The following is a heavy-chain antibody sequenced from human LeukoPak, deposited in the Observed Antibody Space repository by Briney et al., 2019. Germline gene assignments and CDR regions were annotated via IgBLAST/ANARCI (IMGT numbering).Heavy chain of an antibody. Sequence: QSGGSLRLSCAASGFTFSDSAMHWVRQASGKGLEWVGRIRSKANSYATAYAASVEGRFIISRDDSKNTVYLQMNSLKTDDTAVYYCANRGDQHYWGRGTLVTVSS. V-gene: IGHV3-73*01. D-gene: IGHD3-10*01. CDR3: ANRGDQHY. CDR1: GFTFSDSA. CDR2: IRSKANSYAT. J-gene: IGHJ4*02.